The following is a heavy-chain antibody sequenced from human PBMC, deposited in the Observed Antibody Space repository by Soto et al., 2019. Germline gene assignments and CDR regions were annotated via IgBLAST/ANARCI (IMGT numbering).Heavy chain of an antibody. D-gene: IGHD3-10*01. Sequence: QLQLQESGPGLVKPSETLSLTCSVSGGSISTSSYFWVWIRQPPGKGLEWVGAVHYSGSANYRSSLQSRVTISVATSQNQFSLRLRSATAADTAVYYCARHRWGSGSYSGLLDFWGQGALVTVSS. V-gene: IGHV4-39*01. CDR1: GGSISTSSYF. CDR3: ARHRWGSGSYSGLLDF. J-gene: IGHJ4*02. CDR2: VHYSGSA.